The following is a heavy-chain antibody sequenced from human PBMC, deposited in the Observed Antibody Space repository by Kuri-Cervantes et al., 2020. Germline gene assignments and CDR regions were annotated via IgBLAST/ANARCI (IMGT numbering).Heavy chain of an antibody. D-gene: IGHD3-10*01. CDR2: ISWDGGST. CDR1: GFTFDDYA. CDR3: ARDLVGVPDP. V-gene: IGHV3-43D*04. Sequence: LSLTCAASGFTFDDYAMHWVRQAPGKGLEWVSLISWDGGSTYYADSVRGRFTISRDNAKNSLYLQMNSLRAEDTAVYYCARDLVGVPDPWGQGTLVTVSS. J-gene: IGHJ5*02.